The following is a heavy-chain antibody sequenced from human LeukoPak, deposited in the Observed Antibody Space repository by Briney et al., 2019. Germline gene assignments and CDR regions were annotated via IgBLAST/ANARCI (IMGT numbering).Heavy chain of an antibody. CDR2: IKQDGIEI. CDR1: GFTFSSYW. V-gene: IGHV3-7*01. Sequence: GGSLRLSCAASGFTFSSYWMNWVRQTPGKGLEWVANIKQDGIEIYYADSVKGRFTISRDNAKNSLYMQMNSLRAEDTAVYYCARGGEFLRSPYYYMDVWGKGTTVTVSS. CDR3: ARGGEFLRSPYYYMDV. D-gene: IGHD3-3*01. J-gene: IGHJ6*03.